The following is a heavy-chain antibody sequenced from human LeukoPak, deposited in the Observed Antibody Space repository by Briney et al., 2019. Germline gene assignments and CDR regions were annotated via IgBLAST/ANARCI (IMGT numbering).Heavy chain of an antibody. V-gene: IGHV1-2*02. J-gene: IGHJ4*02. CDR1: GYTFNDYY. D-gene: IGHD5-18*01. CDR2: INPNKASA. Sequence: ASVKVSCKASGYTFNDYYIHWVRQAPGQGLEWMGWINPNKASAMYAQRFQDRVTMTWDTSIKTAYMDLSTLRSDDTALYYCARDHSTLGYRQFDYWGQGTLVIVSS. CDR3: ARDHSTLGYRQFDY.